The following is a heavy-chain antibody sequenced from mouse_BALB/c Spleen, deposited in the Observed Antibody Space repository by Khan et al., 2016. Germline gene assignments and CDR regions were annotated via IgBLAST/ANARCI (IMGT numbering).Heavy chain of an antibody. CDR3: ERWIDAMEY. CDR2: ISYSGTT. Sequence: EVQLVESGPGLVKPSQSLSLTCTVTGYSITSDYAWNWIRQFPGNKLEWMGYISYSGTTTYNPSLNSRISITRDTSKNPFFLQLNSVTTEDTATYYCERWIDAMEYWGQGTSVTVSS. J-gene: IGHJ4*01. CDR1: GYSITSDYA. V-gene: IGHV3-2*02.